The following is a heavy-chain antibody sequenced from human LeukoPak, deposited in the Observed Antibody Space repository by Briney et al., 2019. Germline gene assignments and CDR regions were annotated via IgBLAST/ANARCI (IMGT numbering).Heavy chain of an antibody. CDR2: ISYDGSNK. D-gene: IGHD3-3*01. CDR1: GFTLSSYG. CDR3: AKDLEGTPFDY. V-gene: IGHV3-30*18. J-gene: IGHJ4*02. Sequence: GRSLRLSCAASGFTLSSYGMPWVRQAPGKGLEWVAVISYDGSNKYYADSVKGRFTISRDNSKNTLYLQMNSLRAEDTAVYYCAKDLEGTPFDYWGQGTLVTVSS.